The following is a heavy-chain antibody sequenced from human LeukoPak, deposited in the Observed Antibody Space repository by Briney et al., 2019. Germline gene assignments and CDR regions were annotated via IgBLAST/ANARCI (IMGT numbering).Heavy chain of an antibody. J-gene: IGHJ5*02. D-gene: IGHD2-21*02. CDR3: AIIVVVTAIPNWFDP. V-gene: IGHV4-34*01. CDR2: INHSGST. CDR1: GGSFSGYY. Sequence: SETLSLTCAVYGGSFSGYYWSWIRQPPGKGLEWIGEINHSGSTNYNPSLKSRVTISVDTSKNQFSLKLSSVTAADTAVYYCAIIVVVTAIPNWFDPWGQGTLVTVSS.